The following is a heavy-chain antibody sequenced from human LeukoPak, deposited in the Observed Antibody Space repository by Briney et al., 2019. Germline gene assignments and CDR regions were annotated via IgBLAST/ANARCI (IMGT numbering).Heavy chain of an antibody. CDR2: ISSSGSPI. CDR1: GFTFSSYE. CDR3: AKGPVAAAAATGYFDY. J-gene: IGHJ4*02. D-gene: IGHD6-13*01. V-gene: IGHV3-48*03. Sequence: GGSLRLSCAASGFTFSSYEMNWVRQAPGKGLEWVSYISSSGSPIYYADSVKGRFTISRDNAKNSLYLQMNSLRAEDTAVYYCAKGPVAAAAATGYFDYWGQGTLVTVSS.